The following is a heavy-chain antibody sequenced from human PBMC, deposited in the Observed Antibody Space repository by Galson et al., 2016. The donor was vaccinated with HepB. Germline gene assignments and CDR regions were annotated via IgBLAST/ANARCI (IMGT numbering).Heavy chain of an antibody. CDR1: GGSISSRGYY. J-gene: IGHJ4*02. CDR3: AGEISQYCSGGSCYVFDY. Sequence: TLSLTCTVSGGSISSRGYYWSRIRQHPGKGLEWIGYIYYSGNTHYNPSLKSRITISIDTSKNQFSLKLSSVTAADTAVYYCAGEISQYCSGGSCYVFDYWGQGTLVTVSS. D-gene: IGHD2-15*01. CDR2: IYYSGNT. V-gene: IGHV4-31*03.